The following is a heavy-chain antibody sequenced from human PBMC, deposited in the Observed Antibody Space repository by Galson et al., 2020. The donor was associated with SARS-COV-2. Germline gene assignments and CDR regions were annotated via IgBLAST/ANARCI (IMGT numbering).Heavy chain of an antibody. J-gene: IGHJ4*02. D-gene: IGHD6-25*01. CDR1: GGSISGYY. Sequence: ETSETLSLTCTVSGGSISGYYWSWIRQPAGKGLEWIGRIYTTGSTNYNPSLKSRVTMSVDTSKNQFSLKLSSVTAADTAVYYCARDNGYSSAYYCDYWGQGTLVTVSS. CDR3: ARDNGYSSAYYCDY. CDR2: IYTTGST. V-gene: IGHV4-4*07.